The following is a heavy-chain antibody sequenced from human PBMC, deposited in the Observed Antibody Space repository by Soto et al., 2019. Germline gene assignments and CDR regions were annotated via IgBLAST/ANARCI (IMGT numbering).Heavy chain of an antibody. J-gene: IGHJ4*02. Sequence: LRLSCAASGFTFSGNWMHWVRQAPGKGLLWVSRINPDGSNTDYADSVKGRFTISGDNAKNTLYLQMNSLRAEDTAVYYCAGGIWNDNAYWGQGTLVTVSS. CDR1: GFTFSGNW. V-gene: IGHV3-74*01. CDR3: AGGIWNDNAY. CDR2: INPDGSNT. D-gene: IGHD1-1*01.